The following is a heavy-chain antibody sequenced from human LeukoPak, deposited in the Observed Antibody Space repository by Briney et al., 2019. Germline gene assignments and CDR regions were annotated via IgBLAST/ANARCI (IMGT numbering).Heavy chain of an antibody. D-gene: IGHD3-10*01. CDR1: GFTFSSYA. CDR3: ANPYYYGSGSSRTYYFDY. CDR2: ISGSGGST. Sequence: PGGSLRLSCAASGFTFSSYAMSWVRQAPGKGLEWVSAISGSGGSTYYADSVKGRFTISRDNSKNTLYLQMNSLRAEDTAVYYCANPYYYGSGSSRTYYFDYWGQGTLVTVSS. V-gene: IGHV3-23*01. J-gene: IGHJ4*02.